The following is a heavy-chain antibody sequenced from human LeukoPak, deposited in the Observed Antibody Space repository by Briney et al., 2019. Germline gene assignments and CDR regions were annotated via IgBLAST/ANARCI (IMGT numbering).Heavy chain of an antibody. V-gene: IGHV1-69*05. J-gene: IGHJ4*02. Sequence: GASVKVSCKASGGTFSSYAISWVRQAPGQGLEWMGGIIPIFGTANYAQKFQGRVTMTRDTSTSTVYMELSSLRSEDTAVYYCARDYSGYSSGWLDYWGQGTLVTVSS. CDR2: IIPIFGTA. D-gene: IGHD6-19*01. CDR1: GGTFSSYA. CDR3: ARDYSGYSSGWLDY.